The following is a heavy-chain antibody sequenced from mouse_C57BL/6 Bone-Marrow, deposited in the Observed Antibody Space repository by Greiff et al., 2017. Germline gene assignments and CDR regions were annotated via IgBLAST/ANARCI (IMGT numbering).Heavy chain of an antibody. Sequence: VQLQQPGAELVRPGTSVKVSCKASGYTFTNYLIEWVKQRPGQGLEWIGVINPGSGGTNYNEKFKGKATLTADKSSSTAYMQLSSLTSEDSSVYFWDAMDYWGQGTLVTVSS. V-gene: IGHV1-54*01. CDR3: DAMDY. J-gene: IGHJ4*01. CDR2: INPGSGGT. CDR1: GYTFTNYL.